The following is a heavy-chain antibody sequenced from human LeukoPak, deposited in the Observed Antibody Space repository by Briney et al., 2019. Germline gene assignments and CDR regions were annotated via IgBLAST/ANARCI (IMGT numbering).Heavy chain of an antibody. V-gene: IGHV1-24*01. Sequence: ASVKVSCKVSGYTLTELSMHWVRQAPGKGLEWMGGFDPEDGEAIYAQKFQGRVTMTEDTSTDTAYMELSSLRSEDTAVYYCATDPDDYSNYVSYWGQGTLVTVSS. D-gene: IGHD4-11*01. CDR2: FDPEDGEA. J-gene: IGHJ4*02. CDR1: GYTLTELS. CDR3: ATDPDDYSNYVSY.